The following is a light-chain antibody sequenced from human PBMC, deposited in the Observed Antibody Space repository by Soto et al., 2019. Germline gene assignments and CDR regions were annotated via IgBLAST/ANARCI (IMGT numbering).Light chain of an antibody. CDR1: QSVSSSY. J-gene: IGKJ1*01. Sequence: ESVLTQSPGTLSLSPGERATLSCRASQSVSSSYLAWYQQKPGQAPRLLIYGASSRATGIPDRFSGSGSGTDFTLTISRLEPEDFAVYYCHQYDSSPLTFGQGTKVEIK. CDR3: HQYDSSPLT. V-gene: IGKV3-20*01. CDR2: GAS.